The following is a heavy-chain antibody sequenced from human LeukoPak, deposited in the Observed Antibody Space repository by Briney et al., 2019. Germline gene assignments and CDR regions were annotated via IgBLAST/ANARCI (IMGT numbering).Heavy chain of an antibody. V-gene: IGHV3-15*01. CDR2: IKSKTDGGTT. D-gene: IGHD3-3*01. CDR3: TTDWWNFGVVLTDY. Sequence: GGSLRLSCAASGFTFSNAWMSWVRQAPGKGLEWVGRIKSKTDGGTTDYAAPVKGRFTISRDDSKNTLYLQMNSLKTEDTAVYYCTTDWWNFGVVLTDYWGQGTLVTVSS. J-gene: IGHJ4*02. CDR1: GFTFSNAW.